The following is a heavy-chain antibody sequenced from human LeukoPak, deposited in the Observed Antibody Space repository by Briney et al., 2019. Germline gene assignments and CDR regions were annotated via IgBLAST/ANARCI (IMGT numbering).Heavy chain of an antibody. J-gene: IGHJ4*02. CDR3: ARVGILTGESRYYFDY. D-gene: IGHD7-27*01. CDR2: ISSSSSYI. Sequence: GGSLRLSCAASGFTFSSYSMNWVRQAPGKGLEWVSSISSSSSYIYYADSVKGRFTISRDNAKNSLYLQMNSLRAEDTAVYYCARVGILTGESRYYFDYWGQGTLSPSPQ. V-gene: IGHV3-21*01. CDR1: GFTFSSYS.